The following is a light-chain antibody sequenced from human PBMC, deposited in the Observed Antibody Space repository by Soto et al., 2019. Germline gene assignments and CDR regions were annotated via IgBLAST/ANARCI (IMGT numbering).Light chain of an antibody. CDR2: GAS. CDR3: QQYGTSPLT. J-gene: IGKJ4*01. V-gene: IGKV3-20*01. Sequence: EIVLTQSPGTLSLSPGERATLSCRASESVSDNYLAWYQQRSGQAPRLVIYGASSRATGIPDRFSGSGSGTDFTLTISRLEPEDSAVYYCQQYGTSPLTFGGGTKVDIK. CDR1: ESVSDNY.